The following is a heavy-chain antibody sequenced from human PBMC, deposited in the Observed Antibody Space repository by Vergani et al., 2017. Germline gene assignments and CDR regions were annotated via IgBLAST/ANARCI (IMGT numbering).Heavy chain of an antibody. J-gene: IGHJ4*02. CDR2: IWSDGSKK. D-gene: IGHD2-2*02. CDR1: GLTFSNYA. V-gene: IGHV3-33*03. CDR3: AKETQDDTVEAPAAIQGTFDN. Sequence: QVQLVESGGGVVQPGRSLRLSCAASGLTFSNYAMHWVRQAPGKGLEWVAVIWSDGSKKYYGDSVRGRFTISRDKSKNTLYLQMNSLRAEDTAVYYCAKETQDDTVEAPAAIQGTFDNWGQGTLVTVSS.